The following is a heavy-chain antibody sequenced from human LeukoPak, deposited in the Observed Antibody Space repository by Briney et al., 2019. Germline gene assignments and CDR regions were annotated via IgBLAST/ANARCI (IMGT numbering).Heavy chain of an antibody. D-gene: IGHD2-2*01. CDR2: ISGSGGTI. CDR3: ARDRGSTSYYYYDMDV. V-gene: IGHV3-48*03. Sequence: GGSLRLSCAASGFTFSSYEMNWVRQAPGKGLEWISYISGSGGTIYYADSVKGRFTISRDNAKNSLYLQMNTLRAEDTAVYYCARDRGSTSYYYYDMDVWGKGTSVTVCS. CDR1: GFTFSSYE. J-gene: IGHJ6*04.